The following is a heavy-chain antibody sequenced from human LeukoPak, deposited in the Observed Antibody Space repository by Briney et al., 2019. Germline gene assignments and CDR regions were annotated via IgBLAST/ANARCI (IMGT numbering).Heavy chain of an antibody. Sequence: PSQTLSLTCTVSGGSISSGGYYWSWIRQPPGKGLEGIGYIYHSGSTYYHPSLKSRLTISVDRSKNQFSLKLSSVTAADTAVYYWARDRFEYSSSYYYMDVWGKGTTVTVSS. CDR2: IYHSGST. CDR1: GGSISSGGYY. D-gene: IGHD6-6*01. V-gene: IGHV4-30-2*01. CDR3: ARDRFEYSSSYYYMDV. J-gene: IGHJ6*03.